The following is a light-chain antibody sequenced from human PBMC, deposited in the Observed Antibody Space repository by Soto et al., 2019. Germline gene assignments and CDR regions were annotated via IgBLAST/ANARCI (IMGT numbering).Light chain of an antibody. CDR3: CSYAGSSTYV. J-gene: IGLJ1*01. V-gene: IGLV2-23*01. Sequence: QSALTQPASVSGSPGQSITISCTGTSSDVGSYNLVSWYQRHPGKAPKLMIYEGSKRPSGVSNRFSGSKSGNTASLTISGLQAEDEADYYCCSYAGSSTYVFGNGTKVTVL. CDR2: EGS. CDR1: SSDVGSYNL.